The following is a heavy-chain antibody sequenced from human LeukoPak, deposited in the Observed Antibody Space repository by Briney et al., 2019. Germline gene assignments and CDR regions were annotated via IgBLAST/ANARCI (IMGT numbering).Heavy chain of an antibody. Sequence: GGSLRLSCAASGFTFSDYYMSWIRQAPGKGLEWVSCISSSSSYTNYADSVKGRFTISRDNAKSSLYLQMNSLRAEDTAVYYCARDSGLQVVTPVDYWGQGTLVTVSS. D-gene: IGHD6-25*01. J-gene: IGHJ4*02. CDR1: GFTFSDYY. CDR3: ARDSGLQVVTPVDY. V-gene: IGHV3-11*06. CDR2: ISSSSSYT.